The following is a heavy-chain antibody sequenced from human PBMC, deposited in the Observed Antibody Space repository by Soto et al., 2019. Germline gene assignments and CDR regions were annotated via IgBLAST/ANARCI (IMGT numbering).Heavy chain of an antibody. CDR1: GGTFRSYA. CDR2: IIPIFGTA. Sequence: GASVKVSCKASGGTFRSYAISWVRQAPGQGLEWMGGIIPIFGTANYAQKFQGRVTITADESTSTAYMELSSLRSEDTAVYYCASRTYSSSSTFDYWGQGTLVTVSS. V-gene: IGHV1-69*13. J-gene: IGHJ4*02. D-gene: IGHD6-6*01. CDR3: ASRTYSSSSTFDY.